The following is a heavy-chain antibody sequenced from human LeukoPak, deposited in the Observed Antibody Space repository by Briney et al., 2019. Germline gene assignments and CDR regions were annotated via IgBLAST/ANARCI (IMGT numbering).Heavy chain of an antibody. Sequence: ASVKVSCKASGYTFTGYYMHWVRQAPGQGLEWMGWINPNSGGTNYAQKFQGRFTMTRDTSISTAYMELSRLISDDTAVYYCAREGAAVEDVNWFDPWGQGTLVTVSS. V-gene: IGHV1-2*02. CDR3: AREGAAVEDVNWFDP. D-gene: IGHD6-19*01. J-gene: IGHJ5*02. CDR1: GYTFTGYY. CDR2: INPNSGGT.